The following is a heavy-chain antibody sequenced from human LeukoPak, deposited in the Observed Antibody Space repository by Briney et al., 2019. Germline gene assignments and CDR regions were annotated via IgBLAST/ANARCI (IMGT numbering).Heavy chain of an antibody. J-gene: IGHJ4*02. Sequence: ASVKVSCKVSGYTLTELSMRWVRQAPGKGLEWMGGFDPEDGETIYAQKFQGRVTMTEDTSTDTAYMELSSLRSEDTVVYYCATLLQGDSSGYYFDYWGQGTLVTVSS. CDR3: ATLLQGDSSGYYFDY. CDR1: GYTLTELS. CDR2: FDPEDGET. V-gene: IGHV1-24*01. D-gene: IGHD3-22*01.